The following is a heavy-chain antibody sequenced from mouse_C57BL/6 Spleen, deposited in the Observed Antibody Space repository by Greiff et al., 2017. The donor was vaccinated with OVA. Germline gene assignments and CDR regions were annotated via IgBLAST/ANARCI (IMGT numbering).Heavy chain of an antibody. CDR1: GFTFSDYY. CDR3: AREESKGAWFAD. J-gene: IGHJ3*01. V-gene: IGHV5-16*01. CDR2: INYDGSST. Sequence: EVHLVESEGGLVQPGSSLKLSCTASGFTFSDYYMAWVRQVPDKGLEWVAIINYDGSSTYYLDSLQSRFIISRDNGKNILDLQMSSLKSEDTATYYCAREESKGAWFADWGQWTLVTVAA. D-gene: IGHD1-3*01.